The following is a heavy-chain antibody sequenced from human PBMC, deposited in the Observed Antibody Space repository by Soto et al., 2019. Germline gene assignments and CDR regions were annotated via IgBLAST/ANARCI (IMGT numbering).Heavy chain of an antibody. CDR2: INAANGDT. Sequence: ASVKVSCKASGYTFTSYGIHWVRQAPGQRLEWIGWINAANGDTKYSPKFQGRVTITRDTSASTAYMELSSLRSEDTAVYYCVRRHVSATGIDWFDPWGQGTLVTVSS. D-gene: IGHD6-13*01. CDR3: VRRHVSATGIDWFDP. J-gene: IGHJ5*02. CDR1: GYTFTSYG. V-gene: IGHV1-3*01.